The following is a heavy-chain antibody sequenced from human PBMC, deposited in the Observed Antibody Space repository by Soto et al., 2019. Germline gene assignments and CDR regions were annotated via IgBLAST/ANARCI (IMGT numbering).Heavy chain of an antibody. Sequence: GGSLRLPCAPSGFTFSTYGMDWARQAPGKGLEWVAVIWYDGSNQYYADSVKGRFTISRDNSKNVLYLQMNSLRAEDTAVYYCARDLGAFNYGPAYFDYWGQGTTVTVSS. V-gene: IGHV3-33*01. D-gene: IGHD3-10*01. J-gene: IGHJ4*02. CDR2: IWYDGSNQ. CDR3: ARDLGAFNYGPAYFDY. CDR1: GFTFSTYG.